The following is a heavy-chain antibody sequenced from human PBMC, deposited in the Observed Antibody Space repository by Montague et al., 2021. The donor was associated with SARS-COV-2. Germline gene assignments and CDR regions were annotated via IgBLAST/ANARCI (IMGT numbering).Heavy chain of an antibody. D-gene: IGHD3-16*01. CDR2: ISSGSTAT. V-gene: IGHV3-11*01. CDR1: EFSFSDYY. Sequence: SLRLSCAASEFSFSDYYMAWIRQAPGKGPEWVAYISSGSTATYYADSVRGRFTISRDNAKKSLHLQMNSLTAADAAVYYCARAPNYDVSTGYYYYAQDVWGQGTTVTVSS. J-gene: IGHJ6*02. CDR3: ARAPNYDVSTGYYYYAQDV.